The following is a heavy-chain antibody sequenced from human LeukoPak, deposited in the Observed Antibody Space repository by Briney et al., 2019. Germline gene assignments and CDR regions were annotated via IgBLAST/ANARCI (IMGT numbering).Heavy chain of an antibody. CDR2: ISVSGSAK. J-gene: IGHJ5*02. CDR3: ATASYFDFPS. V-gene: IGHV3-48*03. Sequence: GGSLRLSCAASGFTFSRYEMNWVRQAPGKGLEWVSYISVSGSAKNYADSVKCRFTISRDNAKNSLPLQMNSLRAEDTAVYYCATASYFDFPSWGQGTLVTVSS. CDR1: GFTFSRYE. D-gene: IGHD3-3*01.